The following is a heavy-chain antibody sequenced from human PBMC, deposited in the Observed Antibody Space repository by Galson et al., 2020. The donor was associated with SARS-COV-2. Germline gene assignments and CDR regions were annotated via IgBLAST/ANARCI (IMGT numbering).Heavy chain of an antibody. V-gene: IGHV4-31*03. CDR3: ARDYFLGRVVPAANSSYYYYYGMDV. D-gene: IGHD2-2*01. CDR2: IYYSGST. J-gene: IGHJ6*02. CDR1: GGSISSGGYY. Sequence: SETLSLTCTVSGGSISSGGYYWSWIRQHPGKGLEWIGYIYYSGSTYYNPSLKSRVTISVDTSKNQFSLKLSSVTAADTAVYYCARDYFLGRVVPAANSSYYYYYGMDVWGQGTTVTVSS.